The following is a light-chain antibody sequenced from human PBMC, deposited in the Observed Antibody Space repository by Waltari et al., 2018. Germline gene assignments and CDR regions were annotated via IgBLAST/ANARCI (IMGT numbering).Light chain of an antibody. J-gene: IGLJ2*01. CDR1: SGSIASNY. Sequence: NVLLTQPHSVSESPGKTVTISCTRSSGSIASNYVQSYQQHPGSAPTSVFYEDDQRPSGVPARFSGSIDSSSHAASLTISGLKTEDEADYYCQTYDSTKIHVVFGGGTKLTVL. CDR2: EDD. CDR3: QTYDSTKIHVV. V-gene: IGLV6-57*03.